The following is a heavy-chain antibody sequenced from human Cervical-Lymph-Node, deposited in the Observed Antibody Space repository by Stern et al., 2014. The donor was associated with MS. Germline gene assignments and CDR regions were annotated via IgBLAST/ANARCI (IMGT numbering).Heavy chain of an antibody. CDR3: ATGFGTSIYHYGIGV. D-gene: IGHD3/OR15-3a*01. CDR1: GFSFSRFN. J-gene: IGHJ6*02. CDR2: ISGSGSNT. Sequence: VQLVQSGGGLVRPGGSLKLSCAASGFSFSRFNMIWVRQAPGKGLEWTSSISGSGSNTYYSDSVEGRATISRDNSRGTVDLHLTGLRADDTARYYCATGFGTSIYHYGIGVWGQGTTVTVSS. V-gene: IGHV3-23*04.